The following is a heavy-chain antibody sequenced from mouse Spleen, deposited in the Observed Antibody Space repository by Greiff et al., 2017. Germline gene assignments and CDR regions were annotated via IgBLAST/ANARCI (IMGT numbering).Heavy chain of an antibody. CDR2: ISNLAYSI. V-gene: IGHV5-15*01. CDR3: ARHYDP. CDR1: GFTFSDYG. D-gene: IGHD2-12*01. Sequence: DVHLVESGGGLVKPGGSLKLSCAASGFTFSDYGMAWVRQAPGKGPEWVAFISNLAYSIYYADTVTGRFTISRENAKNTLYLEMSSLRSEDTAMYYCARHYDPWGQGTLVTVSA. J-gene: IGHJ3*01.